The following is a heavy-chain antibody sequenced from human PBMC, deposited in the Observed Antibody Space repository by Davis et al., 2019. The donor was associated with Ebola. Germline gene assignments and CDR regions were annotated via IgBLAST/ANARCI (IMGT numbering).Heavy chain of an antibody. Sequence: SETLSLTCTVSGGSISSGSYYWSWIRQPAGKGLEWIGHIYTSGSTKYNPSLKSRVTISVDTSKNQFSLKLSSVTAADTAVYYCARDLYLGSWNYYGMDVWGQGTTVTVSS. CDR3: ARDLYLGSWNYYGMDV. J-gene: IGHJ6*02. CDR1: GGSISSGSYY. CDR2: IYTSGST. D-gene: IGHD2-2*02. V-gene: IGHV4-61*09.